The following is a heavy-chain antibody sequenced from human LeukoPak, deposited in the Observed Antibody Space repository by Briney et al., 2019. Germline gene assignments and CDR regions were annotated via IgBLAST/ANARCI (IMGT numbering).Heavy chain of an antibody. D-gene: IGHD6-6*01. V-gene: IGHV5-51*01. CDR2: IYPGDSDT. Sequence: GESLKISCKGSGYSFATYWIGWVRQMPGKGLEWMGIIYPGDSDTRYSPSFQGQVTISADKSISTAYLQWSSLKASDTAMYYCARPRSSLTQDAFDIWGQGTMVTVSS. CDR3: ARPRSSLTQDAFDI. CDR1: GYSFATYW. J-gene: IGHJ3*02.